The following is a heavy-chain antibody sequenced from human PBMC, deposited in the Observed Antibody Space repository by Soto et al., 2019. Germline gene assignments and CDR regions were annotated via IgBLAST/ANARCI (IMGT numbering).Heavy chain of an antibody. CDR1: GFSFTGYY. CDR2: INPDRGDT. V-gene: IGHV1-2*02. J-gene: IGHJ4*02. Sequence: GASVKVSCKASGFSFTGYYIHWLRHAPGQGLEWMGRINPDRGDTHYEQKFQGRVTMSSDNSIPSAYLDLNSLRSEDTAVYFCAREPLSTGLPELDYWGQGTLVTVSS. CDR3: AREPLSTGLPELDY. D-gene: IGHD2-8*02.